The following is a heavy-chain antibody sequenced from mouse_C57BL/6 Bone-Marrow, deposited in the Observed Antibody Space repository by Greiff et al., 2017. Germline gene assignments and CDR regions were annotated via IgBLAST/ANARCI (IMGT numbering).Heavy chain of an antibody. V-gene: IGHV1-39*01. Sequence: VQLQQSGPELVKPGASVKISCKASGYSFTDYNMNWVKQSNGKSLEWIGVINPNYGTTSYNQKFKGKGTLTVDQSYSTSYMQLNSLTSEDSAVYYCARTAQANYAMDYWGQGTSVTVSS. D-gene: IGHD3-2*02. J-gene: IGHJ4*01. CDR3: ARTAQANYAMDY. CDR2: INPNYGTT. CDR1: GYSFTDYN.